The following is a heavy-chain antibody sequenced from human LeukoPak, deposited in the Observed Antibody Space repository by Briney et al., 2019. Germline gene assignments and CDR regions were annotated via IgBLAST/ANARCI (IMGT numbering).Heavy chain of an antibody. CDR3: ARVMSSGYYYDYAFDI. V-gene: IGHV4-39*07. J-gene: IGHJ3*02. CDR2: IYYSGST. Sequence: SETLSLTCTVSGGSISSSSYYWGWIRQPPGKGLEWIGSIYYSGSTYYNPSLKSRVTISVDTSKNQFSLNLSSVTAADTAVYYCARVMSSGYYYDYAFDIWGQGTMVTVSS. D-gene: IGHD3-22*01. CDR1: GGSISSSSYY.